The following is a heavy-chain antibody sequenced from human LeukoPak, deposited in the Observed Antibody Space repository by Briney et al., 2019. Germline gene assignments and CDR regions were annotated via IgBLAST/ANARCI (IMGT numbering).Heavy chain of an antibody. D-gene: IGHD1-26*01. CDR1: GDSITSGDCY. V-gene: IGHV4-30-4*08. Sequence: SQTLSLTCTVSGDSITSGDCYWSWIRQPPGKGLEWIGYIHYSGSTSYTPSLKSRITISVDTSKNQFSLRLSDVAAADTAVYYCARGDLGGTNWFDPWGQGTLVTVSS. J-gene: IGHJ5*02. CDR3: ARGDLGGTNWFDP. CDR2: IHYSGST.